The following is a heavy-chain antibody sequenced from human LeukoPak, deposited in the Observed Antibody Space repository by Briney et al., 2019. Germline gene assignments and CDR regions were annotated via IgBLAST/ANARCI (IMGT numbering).Heavy chain of an antibody. CDR2: IYHSGST. Sequence: PSETLSLTCAVSGYSISSGYYWGWVRQPPGKGLEWIGSIYHSGSTYYNPSLKSRVTISVDTSKNQFSLKLSSVTAADTAVYYCPRHVISSGSLNAFDIGGQGPMVTVSA. CDR1: GYSISSGYY. J-gene: IGHJ3*02. V-gene: IGHV4-38-2*01. CDR3: PRHVISSGSLNAFDI. D-gene: IGHD6-19*01.